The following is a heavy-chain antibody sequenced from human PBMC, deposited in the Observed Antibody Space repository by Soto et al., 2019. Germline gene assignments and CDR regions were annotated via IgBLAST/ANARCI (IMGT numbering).Heavy chain of an antibody. CDR1: GFTFSDYY. Sequence: GSLRLSCAASGFTFSDYYMTWIRRPPGRGLEWIGYIYRSGSTKYNPSLKSRLTISVDTSKNQFSLKLSSVTAADTAVYYCARTLDYGHMDVWGKGTTVTVSS. CDR3: ARTLDYGHMDV. J-gene: IGHJ6*03. D-gene: IGHD3-16*01. CDR2: IYRSGST. V-gene: IGHV4-4*09.